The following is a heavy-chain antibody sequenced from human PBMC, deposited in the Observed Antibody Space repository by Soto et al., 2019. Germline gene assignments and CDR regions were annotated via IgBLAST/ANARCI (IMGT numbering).Heavy chain of an antibody. J-gene: IGHJ5*02. D-gene: IGHD3-10*01. Sequence: ASVKVSCKASGYTFTGYYMHWVRQAPGQGLEWMGWINPNSGGTNYAQKFQGWVTMTRDTSISTAYMELSRLRSDDTAVYYCARDITMVRGGFDPWGQGTLVTVSS. CDR2: INPNSGGT. CDR3: ARDITMVRGGFDP. V-gene: IGHV1-2*04. CDR1: GYTFTGYY.